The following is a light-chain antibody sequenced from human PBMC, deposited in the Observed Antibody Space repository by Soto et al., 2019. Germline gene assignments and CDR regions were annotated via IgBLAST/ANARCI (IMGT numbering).Light chain of an antibody. Sequence: EIVMTQSPATLSVSPGERITISCRASQNVGSNLAWYQQKPGQAPRLLIYGASTRATGIPARFSGSGSGTEFTLTISSLQSEDFAVYYCQQYNNWPRTFGQGTKVDI. CDR2: GAS. CDR1: QNVGSN. CDR3: QQYNNWPRT. V-gene: IGKV3-15*01. J-gene: IGKJ1*01.